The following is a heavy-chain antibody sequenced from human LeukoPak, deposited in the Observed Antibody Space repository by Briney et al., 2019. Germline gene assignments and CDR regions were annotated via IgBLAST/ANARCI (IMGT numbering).Heavy chain of an antibody. CDR1: GASISSYY. J-gene: IGHJ4*02. CDR3: ARDLEMTTVGYFDY. V-gene: IGHV4-59*01. Sequence: SETLSLTCTVSGASISSYYWSWIRQPPGKGLEWIGYIHYSGSTKCNPSLKSRVTISVDTSKNQFSLRLSSVTAADTAVYYCARDLEMTTVGYFDYRGQGTLVTVSS. CDR2: IHYSGST. D-gene: IGHD4-11*01.